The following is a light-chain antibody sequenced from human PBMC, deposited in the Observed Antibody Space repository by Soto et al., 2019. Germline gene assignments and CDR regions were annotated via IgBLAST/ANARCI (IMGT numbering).Light chain of an antibody. CDR1: QSVSSN. Sequence: EIVMTQSPATLSVSPGERPTLSCRASQSVSSNLAWYQQKPGQXPXXLIYGASTRATGIPARFSGSGSGTDFTLTISRLEPEDFAVYYCQQYGSSRDTFGQGTRLEI. J-gene: IGKJ5*01. CDR2: GAS. CDR3: QQYGSSRDT. V-gene: IGKV3-15*01.